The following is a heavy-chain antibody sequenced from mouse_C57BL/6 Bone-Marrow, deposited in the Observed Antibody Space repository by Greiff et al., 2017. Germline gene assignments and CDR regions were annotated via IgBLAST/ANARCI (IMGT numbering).Heavy chain of an antibody. CDR3: AKTLYDGACAY. CDR2: IWGDGST. D-gene: IGHD2-3*01. J-gene: IGHJ3*01. CDR1: GFSLTSYG. Sequence: VKVVESGPGLVAPSQSLSITCTVSGFSLTSYGVSWVRQPPGTGLAWLGVIWGDGSTNSHSALISRLSISKDNSKSQVFLKLNSLQTDDTATYYWAKTLYDGACAYWGQGTLVTVSA. V-gene: IGHV2-3*01.